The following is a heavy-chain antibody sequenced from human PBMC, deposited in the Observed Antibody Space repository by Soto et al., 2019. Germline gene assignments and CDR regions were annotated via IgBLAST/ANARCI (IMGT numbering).Heavy chain of an antibody. CDR1: GFTFSSYS. CDR3: ARDQSYCSGGSCYNRY. CDR2: ISSSSSYI. V-gene: IGHV3-21*01. J-gene: IGHJ4*02. Sequence: PGGSLRLSCAASGFTFSSYSMNWVRQAPGKGLEWVSSISSSSSYIYYADSVKGRFTISRDNAKNSLYLQMNSLRAEDTAVYYCARDQSYCSGGSCYNRYWGQGTLVTVSS. D-gene: IGHD2-15*01.